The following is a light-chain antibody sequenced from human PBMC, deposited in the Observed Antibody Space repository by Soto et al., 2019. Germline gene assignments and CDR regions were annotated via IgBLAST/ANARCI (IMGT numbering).Light chain of an antibody. V-gene: IGKV3-11*01. CDR2: DAS. CDR3: QQRINWPLT. Sequence: EIALTQSPATLSLSPGERATLSCRASQSVSSYLAWYQQKPGQAPRLLIYDASNRATGIPARFSGSGSGADFTLTIRSLEPEDFAIYYCQQRINWPLTFGGGTKVEI. J-gene: IGKJ4*01. CDR1: QSVSSY.